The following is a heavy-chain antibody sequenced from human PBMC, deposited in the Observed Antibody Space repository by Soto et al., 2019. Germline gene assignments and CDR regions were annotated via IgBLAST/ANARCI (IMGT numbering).Heavy chain of an antibody. CDR1: GYTFTSYD. Sequence: ASVKVSCKASGYTFTSYDINWVRQATGQGLEWMGWMNPNSGNTGYAQKFQGRVTMTRNTSISTAYMELSSLRSEDTVVYYCARGYYYDSSGYYSNWGQGTLVTVSS. CDR3: ARGYYYDSSGYYSN. D-gene: IGHD3-22*01. V-gene: IGHV1-8*01. CDR2: MNPNSGNT. J-gene: IGHJ4*02.